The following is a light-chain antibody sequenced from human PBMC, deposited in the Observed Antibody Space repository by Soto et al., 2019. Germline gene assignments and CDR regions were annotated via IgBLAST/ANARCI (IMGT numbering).Light chain of an antibody. CDR3: QQFGSSPWT. J-gene: IGKJ1*01. V-gene: IGKV3-11*01. CDR2: DVS. CDR1: QNISNY. Sequence: IVLTQSPATLSLSPGKRATLSCRASQNISNYLIWYQQKPGQAPRLLIYDVSNRATGIPARFSGSGSGTDFTLTINRLEPEDFALYYCQQFGSSPWTFGQGTKVDIK.